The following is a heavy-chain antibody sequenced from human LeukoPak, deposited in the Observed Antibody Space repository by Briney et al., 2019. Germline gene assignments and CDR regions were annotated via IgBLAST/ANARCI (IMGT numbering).Heavy chain of an antibody. V-gene: IGHV4-34*01. J-gene: IGHJ3*02. CDR1: GGSFSGYC. Sequence: SETLSLTCAVYGGSFSGYCWSWIRQPPGKGLEWIGEINHSGSTNYNPSLKSRVTISVDTSKNQFSLKLSSVTAADTAVYYCARGRGYFDWGYAFDIWGQGTMVTVSS. D-gene: IGHD3-9*01. CDR3: ARGRGYFDWGYAFDI. CDR2: INHSGST.